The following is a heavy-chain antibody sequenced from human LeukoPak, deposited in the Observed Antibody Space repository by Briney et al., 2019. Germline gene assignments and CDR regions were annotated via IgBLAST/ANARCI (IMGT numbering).Heavy chain of an antibody. V-gene: IGHV4-59*06. Sequence: SETLSLTCTVSGGSISSHYWSWIRQHPGKGLEWIGYIYYSGSTYYNPSLKSRVTISVDTSKNQFSLKLSSVTAADTAVYYCARRGLGYCSSTSCYAFDYWGQGTLVTVSS. CDR2: IYYSGST. D-gene: IGHD2-2*01. CDR3: ARRGLGYCSSTSCYAFDY. J-gene: IGHJ4*02. CDR1: GGSISSHY.